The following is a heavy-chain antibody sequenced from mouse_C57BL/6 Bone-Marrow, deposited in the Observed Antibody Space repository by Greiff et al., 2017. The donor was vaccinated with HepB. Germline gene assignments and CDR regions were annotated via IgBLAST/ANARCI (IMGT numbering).Heavy chain of an antibody. CDR2: IDPNSGGT. CDR3: AREGTTVPSFAY. CDR1: GYTFTSYW. Sequence: VQLQQPGAELVKPGASVKLSCKASGYTFTSYWMHWVKQRPGRGLEWIGRIDPNSGGTKYNEKFKSKATLTVDKPASTSYMQLSILTSEDSAVYYCAREGTTVPSFAYWGQGTLVTVSA. J-gene: IGHJ3*01. V-gene: IGHV1-72*01. D-gene: IGHD1-1*01.